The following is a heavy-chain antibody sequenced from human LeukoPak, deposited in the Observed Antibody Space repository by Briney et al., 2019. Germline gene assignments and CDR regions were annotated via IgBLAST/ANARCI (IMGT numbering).Heavy chain of an antibody. J-gene: IGHJ5*02. CDR1: GFDLSTYE. Sequence: GGSLRLSCAASGFDLSTYEMNWVRQAPGKGLEWIADITISGHTKNYADSVKGRFTISRDNARTSLYLQMNSLRVEDTGVYYCARGDPHADLWGQGTLVTDPS. CDR2: ITISGHTK. V-gene: IGHV3-48*03. CDR3: ARGDPHADL.